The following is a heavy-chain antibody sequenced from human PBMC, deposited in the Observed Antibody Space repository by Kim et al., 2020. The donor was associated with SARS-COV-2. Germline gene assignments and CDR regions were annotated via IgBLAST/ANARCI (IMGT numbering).Heavy chain of an antibody. CDR1: GGSISSYY. J-gene: IGHJ3*02. CDR3: ARLAHYYDSSGYSKKNDAFDI. Sequence: SETLSLTCTVSGGSISSYYWSWIRQPPGKGLEWIGYIYYSGSTNYNPSLKSRVTISVDTSKNQFPLKLSSVTAADTAVYYCARLAHYYDSSGYSKKNDAFDIWGQGTMVTVSS. V-gene: IGHV4-59*08. D-gene: IGHD3-22*01. CDR2: IYYSGST.